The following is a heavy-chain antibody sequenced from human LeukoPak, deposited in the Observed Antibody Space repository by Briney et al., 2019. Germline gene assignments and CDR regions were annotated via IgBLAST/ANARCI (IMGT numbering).Heavy chain of an antibody. CDR2: IYPGDSDT. J-gene: IGHJ4*02. V-gene: IGHV5-51*01. D-gene: IGHD6-13*01. CDR3: ARLGGAAAGLFPDY. Sequence: GESLQISCKVSGYIFTNYWIGRVRQMPGKGLEWMGIIYPGDSDTRYSPSFQGQVTISADKSISTAYLQWSSLKASDTAIYYCARLGGAAAGLFPDYWGQGTLVTVSS. CDR1: GYIFTNYW.